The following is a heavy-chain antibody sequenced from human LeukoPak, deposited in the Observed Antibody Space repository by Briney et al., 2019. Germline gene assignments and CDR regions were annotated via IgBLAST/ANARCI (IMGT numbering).Heavy chain of an antibody. CDR1: GFTFRTYV. CDR3: VKDSPGESAQYLSF. V-gene: IGHV3-64D*08. J-gene: IGHJ4*02. CDR2: ISADGRSP. Sequence: GGSLRLSCSASGFTFRTYVMHWVRQAPGKGLEYVSAISADGRSPYYADSVRGRFTISRDNSKNTLSLQMTSLGADDTALYYCVKDSPGESAQYLSFWGQGTQVTVSS. D-gene: IGHD3-16*01.